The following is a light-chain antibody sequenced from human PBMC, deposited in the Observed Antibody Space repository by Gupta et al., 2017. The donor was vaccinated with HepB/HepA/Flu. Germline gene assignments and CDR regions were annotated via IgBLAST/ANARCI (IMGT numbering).Light chain of an antibody. V-gene: IGKV4-1*01. Sequence: DIVMTQSPDSLAVSLGERATINCKSSQSVLYSSNDKNYLAWYQQKPGQPPKLLIYWAFARESGVPDRFSGSGSGTDFTLTISRLQAEDVAVYHCQQYYSSPPTFGQGTKVEI. CDR3: QQYYSSPPT. CDR2: WAF. J-gene: IGKJ1*01. CDR1: QSVLYSSNDKNY.